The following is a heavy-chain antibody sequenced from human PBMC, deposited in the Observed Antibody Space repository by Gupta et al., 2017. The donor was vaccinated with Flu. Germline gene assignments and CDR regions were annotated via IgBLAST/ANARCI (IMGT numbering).Heavy chain of an antibody. D-gene: IGHD1-1*01. CDR1: LIFISYG. J-gene: IGHJ5*02. Sequence: LIFISYGMNWVRQAAGNGLEWISYISSSSATTEYADSVNGRFAISRDYDKDSLCLQVDMLRVEDTAVYYCARDFNWNSLDPWGQGTLVTVA. CDR3: ARDFNWNSLDP. CDR2: ISSSSATT. V-gene: IGHV3-48*01.